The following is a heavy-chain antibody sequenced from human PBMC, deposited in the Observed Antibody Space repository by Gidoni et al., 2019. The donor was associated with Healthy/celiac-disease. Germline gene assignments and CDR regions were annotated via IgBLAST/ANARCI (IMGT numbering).Heavy chain of an antibody. D-gene: IGHD6-13*01. CDR1: GFSLSTSGMC. CDR3: ARTQQQLVGLYYSYYMDV. V-gene: IGHV2-70*01. J-gene: IGHJ6*03. Sequence: QVTLRESGHALVKPTQTITLTCTFAGFSLSTSGMCVSWIRQPPGKALEWLALIDWDDDKYYSTYLKTRLTISKDTSKNQVVLTMTNMDPVDTATYYCARTQQQLVGLYYSYYMDVWGKGTTVTVSS. CDR2: IDWDDDK.